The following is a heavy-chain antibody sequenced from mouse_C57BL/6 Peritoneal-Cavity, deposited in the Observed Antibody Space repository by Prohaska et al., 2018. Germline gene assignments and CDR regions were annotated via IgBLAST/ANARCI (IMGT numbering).Heavy chain of an antibody. CDR2: SNVDRRKI. CDR3: AGRGWDGGWYFDV. Sequence: VNLLQSVGVLVHPGGSLKLSCSASVIYFSRYWMSWVRRAPVKGLEWIGESNVDRRKIKYAPYRKDKFNKSRDNAKDKRYLQMSEGRSEDRALYECAGRGWDGGWYFDVWGTGTTVTVSS. CDR1: VIYFSRYW. D-gene: IGHD4-1*01. V-gene: IGHV4-1*01. J-gene: IGHJ1*03.